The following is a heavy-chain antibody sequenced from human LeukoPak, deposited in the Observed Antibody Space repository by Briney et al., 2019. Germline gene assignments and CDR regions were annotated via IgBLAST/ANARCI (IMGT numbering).Heavy chain of an antibody. D-gene: IGHD3-3*01. CDR1: GYIFTNYP. J-gene: IGHJ6*02. V-gene: IGHV1-2*06. CDR3: ARGGYDFVYYYYGMDV. Sequence: ASVKVSCKASGYIFTNYPMNWVRQAPGQGLEWMGRINPNSGGTNYAQKFQGRVTMTRDTSISTAYMELSRLRSDDTAVYYCARGGYDFVYYYYGMDVWGQGTTVTVSS. CDR2: INPNSGGT.